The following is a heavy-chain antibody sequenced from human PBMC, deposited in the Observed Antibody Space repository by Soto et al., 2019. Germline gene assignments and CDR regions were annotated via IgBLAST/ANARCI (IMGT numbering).Heavy chain of an antibody. CDR1: GGSISSGYYY. V-gene: IGHV4-30-4*01. Sequence: SETLSLICSVSGGSISSGYYYWSWIRQPPGRGLEWLGDSYYSGSTCYKPSLKRRRIISIDTSQSQYYLKVGSVTAVDTAVYYCASSSLYGMEVWGQGST. J-gene: IGHJ6*02. CDR2: SYYSGST. CDR3: ASSSLYGMEV.